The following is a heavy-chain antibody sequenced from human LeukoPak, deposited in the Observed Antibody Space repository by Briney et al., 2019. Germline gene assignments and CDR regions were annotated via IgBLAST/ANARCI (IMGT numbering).Heavy chain of an antibody. Sequence: ASVKVSCKVSGYTLTELSMHWVRQAPGKGHEWMGGFDPEDGETIYAQKFQGRVTMTEDTSTDTAYMELSSLRSEDTAVYYCATDIRAGTPHDYWGQGTLVTVSS. V-gene: IGHV1-24*01. CDR3: ATDIRAGTPHDY. J-gene: IGHJ4*02. CDR2: FDPEDGET. CDR1: GYTLTELS. D-gene: IGHD6-19*01.